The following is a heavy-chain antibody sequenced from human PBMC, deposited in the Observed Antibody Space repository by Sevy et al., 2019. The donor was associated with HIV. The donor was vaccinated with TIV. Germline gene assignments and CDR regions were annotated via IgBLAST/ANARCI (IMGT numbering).Heavy chain of an antibody. D-gene: IGHD6-19*01. CDR2: ISYDEYKK. J-gene: IGHJ6*04. CDR3: ARDEFEYGSGCVVV. Sequence: GGSLRLSCAASGFTFSSYAMHWVRQAPGKGLEWVEVISYDEYKKYYADSVKGRFTISRYNSKKTLYLQMNSLRAEDTAVNYCARDEFEYGSGCVVVWGKGTTVTVSS. V-gene: IGHV3-30-3*01. CDR1: GFTFSSYA.